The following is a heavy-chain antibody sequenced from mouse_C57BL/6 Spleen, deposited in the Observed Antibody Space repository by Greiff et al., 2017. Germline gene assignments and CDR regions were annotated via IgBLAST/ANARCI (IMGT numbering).Heavy chain of an antibody. D-gene: IGHD2-4*01. V-gene: IGHV1-64*01. CDR1: GYTFTSYW. Sequence: VQLQQPGAELVKPGASVKLSCKASGYTFTSYWMHWVKQRPGQGLEWIGMIHPNSGSTNYNEKFKSKATLTVDKSSSTAYMQLSSLTSEDSAVYYCARSGLRYAMDDWGQGTSVTVSS. J-gene: IGHJ4*01. CDR2: IHPNSGST. CDR3: ARSGLRYAMDD.